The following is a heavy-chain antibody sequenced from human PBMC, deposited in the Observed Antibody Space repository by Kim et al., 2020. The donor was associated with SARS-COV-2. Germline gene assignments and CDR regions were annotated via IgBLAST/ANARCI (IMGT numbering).Heavy chain of an antibody. Sequence: SETLSLTCTVSGGSVSSGSYYWSWIRQPPGKGLEWIGYIYYSGSTNYNPSLKSRVTISVDTSKNQFSLKLSSVTAADTAVYYCARERRYFGYHYGMDVGGQGTTVTVSS. CDR2: IYYSGST. D-gene: IGHD3-9*01. V-gene: IGHV4-61*01. CDR3: ARERRYFGYHYGMDV. CDR1: GGSVSSGSYY. J-gene: IGHJ6*02.